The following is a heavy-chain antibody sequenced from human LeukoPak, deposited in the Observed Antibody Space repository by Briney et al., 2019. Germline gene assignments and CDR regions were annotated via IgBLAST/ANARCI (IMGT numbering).Heavy chain of an antibody. CDR2: INPSGDST. Sequence: ASVKVSCKTSGYTFTSYFMHWVRQAPGQGLEWKGIINPSGDSTSYAPKFRDRVTMTRDTSTSTVYMELSSLRSEDTATYYCVTSEGGPRYSSRYHFDYWGQGALVTVSS. CDR3: VTSEGGPRYSSRYHFDY. J-gene: IGHJ4*02. V-gene: IGHV1-46*01. CDR1: GYTFTSYF. D-gene: IGHD2-2*01.